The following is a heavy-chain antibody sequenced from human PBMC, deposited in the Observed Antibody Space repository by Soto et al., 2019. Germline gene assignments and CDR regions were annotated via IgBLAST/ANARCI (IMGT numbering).Heavy chain of an antibody. V-gene: IGHV3-74*01. CDR1: GFTFSSRW. CDR2: INSDGSTT. D-gene: IGHD4-4*01. CDR3: ARDNSYSTDY. Sequence: EVRLVESGGGLVQPGGSLRLSCATSGFTFSSRWMHWVRQAPGKGLVWVSYINSDGSTTTYADSVKGRFTISRDNAKNTVYLQMNSLRVDDTAVYYCARDNSYSTDYWGQGTLVIVSS. J-gene: IGHJ4*02.